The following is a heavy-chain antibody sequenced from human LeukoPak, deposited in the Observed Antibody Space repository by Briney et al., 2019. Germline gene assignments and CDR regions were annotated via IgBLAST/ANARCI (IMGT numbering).Heavy chain of an antibody. J-gene: IGHJ4*02. CDR2: ISYDGSNQ. D-gene: IGHD3-10*01. CDR3: ARDLSPVVRASPMGY. Sequence: GGSLRLSCAASGFTFSSYAMHWVRQAPGKGLEWVALISYDGSNQYYIDSVKGRFTISRDNSKNTLYLQMNSLRAEDTAVYYCARDLSPVVRASPMGYWGQGTLVTVSS. V-gene: IGHV3-30*03. CDR1: GFTFSSYA.